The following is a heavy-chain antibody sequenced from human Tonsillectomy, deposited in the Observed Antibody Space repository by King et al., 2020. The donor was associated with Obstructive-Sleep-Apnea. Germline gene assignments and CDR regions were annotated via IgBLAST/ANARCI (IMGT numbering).Heavy chain of an antibody. D-gene: IGHD4-17*01. CDR1: GFTFSSYS. CDR3: ARPHYGDYYDY. J-gene: IGHJ4*02. V-gene: IGHV3-48*01. Sequence: VQLVESGGGLVQPGGSLRLSCAASGFTFSSYSMNWVRQAPGKGLEWVSYISSSSSTIYYADSVKGRFTISRDNAKNSLYLQMNSLRAEDTAVYYCARPHYGDYYDYWGQGTLVTVSS. CDR2: ISSSSSTI.